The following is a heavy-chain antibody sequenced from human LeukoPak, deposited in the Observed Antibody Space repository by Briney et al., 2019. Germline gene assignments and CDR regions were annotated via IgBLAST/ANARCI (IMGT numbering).Heavy chain of an antibody. Sequence: ASVKVSCKASGYTFTGYYMHWVRQAPGQGLEWMGWINPNSGGTNYAQKFQGRVTMTRDTSISTAYMELSRLRSDDTAVYYCAREGSGYDSRRGGDYWGQGTLVTVSS. D-gene: IGHD5-12*01. CDR1: GYTFTGYY. CDR3: AREGSGYDSRRGGDY. J-gene: IGHJ4*02. V-gene: IGHV1-2*02. CDR2: INPNSGGT.